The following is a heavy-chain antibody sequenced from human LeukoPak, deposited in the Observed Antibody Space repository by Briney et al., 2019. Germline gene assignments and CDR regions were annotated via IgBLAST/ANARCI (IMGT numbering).Heavy chain of an antibody. V-gene: IGHV3-23*01. CDR1: GFTFSGSA. D-gene: IGHD7-27*01. CDR3: AKGINCKLHSGVHR. J-gene: IGHJ4*02. CDR2: ISGSGDST. Sequence: GGSLRLSCAASGFTFSGSAMTWVRQAPGKGLEWVSVISGSGDSTFYADSVKGRFTISRDSSKNTVYLQMNSLRAGDTAIYYCAKGINCKLHSGVHRRGQGTLVTVSS.